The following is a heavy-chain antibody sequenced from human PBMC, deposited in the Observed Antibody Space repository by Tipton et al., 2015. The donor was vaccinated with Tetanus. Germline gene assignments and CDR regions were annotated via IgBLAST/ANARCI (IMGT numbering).Heavy chain of an antibody. D-gene: IGHD4-23*01. CDR1: GGSISGYY. CDR3: ARDPGDFASGGTFDI. J-gene: IGHJ3*02. CDR2: LHYTGST. Sequence: TLSLTCNVSGGSISGYYWSWIRQPPEKGLEWIGNLHYTGSTKYNPSLKSQVTMSVGTSKNHFSLNLRSVTAADTAVYFCARDPGDFASGGTFDIWGQGTMVAVSS. V-gene: IGHV4-59*01.